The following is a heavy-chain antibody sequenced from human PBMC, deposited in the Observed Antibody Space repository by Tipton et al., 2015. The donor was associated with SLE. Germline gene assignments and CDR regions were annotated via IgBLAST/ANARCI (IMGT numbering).Heavy chain of an antibody. D-gene: IGHD1-1*01. Sequence: LRLSCTVSGYSISSGSYFWSWIRQPAGKGLEWIGRIYASGYTNYNPSLKSRVTMSVDTSNRQFSLKLASVTAADTAVYYCATLKITAGTETFDMWGQGTVVNVSS. CDR3: ATLKITAGTETFDM. CDR1: GYSISSGSYF. J-gene: IGHJ3*02. V-gene: IGHV4-61*02. CDR2: IYASGYT.